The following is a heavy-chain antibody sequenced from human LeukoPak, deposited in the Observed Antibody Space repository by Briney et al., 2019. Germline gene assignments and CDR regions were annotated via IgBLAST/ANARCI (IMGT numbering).Heavy chain of an antibody. CDR1: AFGFSDYG. Sequence: GASLRLSCTASAFGFSDYGMYWVRQTPDKGLEGVAYIRRDGTYVNYVASVKGRFSISRDNSKSTLWLQMNSLRVEDTALYYCASGGPTRGTLASWGQGSLVTVSS. CDR3: ASGGPTRGTLAS. J-gene: IGHJ4*02. D-gene: IGHD1-26*01. CDR2: IRRDGTYV. V-gene: IGHV3-30*02.